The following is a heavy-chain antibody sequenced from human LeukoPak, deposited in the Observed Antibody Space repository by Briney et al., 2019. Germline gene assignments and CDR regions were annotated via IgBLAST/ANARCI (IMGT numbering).Heavy chain of an antibody. J-gene: IGHJ4*01. D-gene: IGHD4-17*01. V-gene: IGHV4-4*07. CDR3: ARDQRSGMTTVSTAFD. CDR2: INTSGGT. Sequence: AETLSLTCTVSGGSISSFYWSWIRQSAGKGLEWIGRINTSGGTNYNPSLQSRLNMSLDTSKNQFSLKLTSVSAADTAVYYCARDQRSGMTTVSTAFD. CDR1: GGSISSFY.